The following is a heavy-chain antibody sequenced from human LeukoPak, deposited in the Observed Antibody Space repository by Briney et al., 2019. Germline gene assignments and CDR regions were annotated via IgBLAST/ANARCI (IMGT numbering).Heavy chain of an antibody. CDR1: GGSISSSSYY. J-gene: IGHJ4*02. CDR3: ARRGEGFDY. V-gene: IGHV4-39*01. CDR2: IYYSGST. Sequence: PSKTLSLTCTVSGGSISSSSYYWGWIRQPPGKGLEWIGSIYYSGSTYYNPSLKSRVTISVDTSKNQFSLKLSSVTAADTAVYYCARRGEGFDYWGQGNLVTVSS.